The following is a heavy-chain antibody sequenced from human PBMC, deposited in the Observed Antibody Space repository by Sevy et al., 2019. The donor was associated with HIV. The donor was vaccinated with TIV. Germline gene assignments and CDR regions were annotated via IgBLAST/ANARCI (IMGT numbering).Heavy chain of an antibody. Sequence: GGSLRLSCAASGFTFSKYSMSWIRQTPGKGLEWVANMRQDGRERYYVDSVKGRFTISRDNAKNSLYLQMNSLRAEDTAVYYCARGVFGSGSRLGLGYWGQGTLVTVSS. CDR3: ARGVFGSGSRLGLGY. V-gene: IGHV3-7*03. D-gene: IGHD3-10*01. CDR2: MRQDGRER. J-gene: IGHJ4*02. CDR1: GFTFSKYS.